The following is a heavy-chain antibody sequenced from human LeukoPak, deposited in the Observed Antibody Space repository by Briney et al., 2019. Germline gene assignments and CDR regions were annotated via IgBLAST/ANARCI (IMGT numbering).Heavy chain of an antibody. CDR2: VIPLFGTA. CDR3: ARVGIQRWVGVDH. J-gene: IGHJ4*02. V-gene: IGHV1-69*13. Sequence: ASVKVSCKASGGTFSSYAMSWVRQAPGQGLEWLGGVIPLFGTANYAQKFEGRVTITADESTSTAYLELSSLRSEDTAVYYCARVGIQRWVGVDHWGQGTLVTVSS. CDR1: GGTFSSYA. D-gene: IGHD5-18*01.